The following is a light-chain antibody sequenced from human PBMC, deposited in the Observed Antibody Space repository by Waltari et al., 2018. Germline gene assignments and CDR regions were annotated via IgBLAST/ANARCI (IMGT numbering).Light chain of an antibody. CDR1: QGISTY. CDR3: QQSYSTPWT. J-gene: IGKJ1*01. V-gene: IGKV1-39*01. CDR2: AAS. Sequence: DIQMTQSPSSLSPPLGDRVTITCRASQGISTYLNWYQQKPGKAPNLLIYAASSLQSGVPSRFSGSGSGTDFTLTISSLQPEDFATYYCQQSYSTPWTFGQGTKVEIK.